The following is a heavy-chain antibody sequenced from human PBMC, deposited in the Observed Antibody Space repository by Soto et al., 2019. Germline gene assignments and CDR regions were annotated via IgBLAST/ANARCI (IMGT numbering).Heavy chain of an antibody. Sequence: APVKASSKDSRYTFTGYYMHSVRQAPGQGLEWMGWINPNSGGTNYAQKFQGWVTMTRDTSISTAYMELSRLRSDDTAVYYCAREHTGSGYGMGGWGQGTTVTVSS. V-gene: IGHV1-2*04. J-gene: IGHJ6*01. CDR3: AREHTGSGYGMGG. D-gene: IGHD6-25*01. CDR2: INPNSGGT. CDR1: RYTFTGYY.